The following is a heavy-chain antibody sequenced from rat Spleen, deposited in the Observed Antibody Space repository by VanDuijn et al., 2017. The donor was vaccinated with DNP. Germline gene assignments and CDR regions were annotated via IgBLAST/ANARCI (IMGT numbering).Heavy chain of an antibody. CDR2: ISSGGTT. V-gene: IGHV2S8*01. D-gene: IGHD5-1*01. CDR1: GFSLISNG. CDR3: ARIGGANWWSYFDY. J-gene: IGHJ2*01. Sequence: QVQLKESGPGLVQPSETLSLTCTVSGFSLISNGVTWVRQPPGKGLEWIAAISSGGTTYYNPALTSRLSISRDTSKSQVFLKMNSLQTEDTAMYFCARIGGANWWSYFDYWGQGVMVTVSS.